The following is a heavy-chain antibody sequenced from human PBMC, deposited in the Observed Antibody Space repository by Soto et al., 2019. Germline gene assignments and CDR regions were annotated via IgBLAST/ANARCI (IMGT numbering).Heavy chain of an antibody. V-gene: IGHV1-69*13. CDR1: GGTFSSYA. Sequence: ASVKVSCKASGGTFSSYAISWVRQAPGQGLEWMGGIIPIFGTANYAQKFQGRVTITADESASTAYMELSCLRSEDTAVYYCARRLGPTEFDPWGQGTLVTVSS. CDR3: ARRLGPTEFDP. J-gene: IGHJ5*02. D-gene: IGHD3-16*01. CDR2: IIPIFGTA.